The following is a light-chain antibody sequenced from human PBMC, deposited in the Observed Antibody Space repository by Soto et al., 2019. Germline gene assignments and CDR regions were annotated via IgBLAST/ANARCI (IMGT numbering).Light chain of an antibody. J-gene: IGLJ1*01. CDR2: RNN. CDR3: AAWDDSLSVLYV. Sequence: QSVLTQPPSASGTPGQRVTISCSGSSSNIGSNYVYWYQQLPGTAPKLLIYRNNQRPSGVPDRFSGSKSGPSASLAISGLRSEDEADYYCAAWDDSLSVLYVFGTGTKLTVL. V-gene: IGLV1-47*01. CDR1: SSNIGSNY.